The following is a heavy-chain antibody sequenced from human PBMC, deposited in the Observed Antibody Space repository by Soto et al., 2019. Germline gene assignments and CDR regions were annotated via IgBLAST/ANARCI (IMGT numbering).Heavy chain of an antibody. Sequence: PGGSLRLSCAASGFTFSDYYMSWIRQAPGKGLEWVSYISSSSSYTNYADSVKGRFTISRDNAKNSLYLQMNSLRAEDTAVYYCARDSQARVVFDTPLSYYYGMAVWAKGPRSPSP. J-gene: IGHJ6*02. D-gene: IGHD3-22*01. CDR1: GFTFSDYY. CDR2: ISSSSSYT. CDR3: ARDSQARVVFDTPLSYYYGMAV. V-gene: IGHV3-11*06.